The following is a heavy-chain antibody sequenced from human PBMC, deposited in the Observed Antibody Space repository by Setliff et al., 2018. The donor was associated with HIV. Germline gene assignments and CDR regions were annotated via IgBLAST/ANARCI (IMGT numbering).Heavy chain of an antibody. CDR2: ISGYNGKT. CDR3: ARDGIIRTTRVFDY. Sequence: ASVKVSCKPSGYTFTSYGINWVRQAPGQGLEWMGWISGYNGKTNYAQKFQGRVTMTTDTSTSTAYMELRSLRSDDTAVYYCARDGIIRTTRVFDYWGQGTLVTVSS. V-gene: IGHV1-18*01. D-gene: IGHD3-16*02. CDR1: GYTFTSYG. J-gene: IGHJ4*02.